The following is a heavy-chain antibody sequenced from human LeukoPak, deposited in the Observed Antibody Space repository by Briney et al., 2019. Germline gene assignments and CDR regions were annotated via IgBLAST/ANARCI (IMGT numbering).Heavy chain of an antibody. J-gene: IGHJ4*02. CDR1: GFTFDDYA. CDR3: VKDMHKYFEWLGTVALDY. V-gene: IGHV3-9*01. CDR2: ISWNSNVI. D-gene: IGHD3-9*01. Sequence: PGGSLRLSCSASGFTFDDYAMHWVRQVPGKGLEWVSGISWNSNVIDYADSVKGRFTISRDNAKNSLYLQMNTLGAEDTAFYYCVKDMHKYFEWLGTVALDYWGQGTLVTVSS.